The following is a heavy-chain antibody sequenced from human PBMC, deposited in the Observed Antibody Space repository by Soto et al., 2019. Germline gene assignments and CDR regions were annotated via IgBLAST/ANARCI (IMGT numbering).Heavy chain of an antibody. CDR2: ISSSSSYI. J-gene: IGHJ6*02. V-gene: IGHV3-21*01. CDR1: GFTFSSYS. CDR3: ARATRIAYRPISFMDV. D-gene: IGHD6-6*01. Sequence: PGGSLRLSCAASGFTFSSYSMNWVRQAPGKGLEWVSSISSSSSYIYYADSVKGRFTISRDNANNSLYLQMNSLRAEDTAVYYCARATRIAYRPISFMDVWGQGTTVTVSS.